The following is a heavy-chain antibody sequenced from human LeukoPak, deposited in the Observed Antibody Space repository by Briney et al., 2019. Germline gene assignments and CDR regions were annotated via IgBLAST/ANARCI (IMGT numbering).Heavy chain of an antibody. CDR2: ISGSGTI. CDR1: GGSIGSYY. V-gene: IGHV4-4*07. Sequence: SETLSLTCTVSGGSIGSYYWSWIRQPAGKGLEWIGRISGSGTITYNPALQSRLSISIDTSKNQFSLKLMSVTAADTAVYYCARDSGTTGEVKFDPWGQGTLVTVSS. D-gene: IGHD4-17*01. J-gene: IGHJ5*02. CDR3: ARDSGTTGEVKFDP.